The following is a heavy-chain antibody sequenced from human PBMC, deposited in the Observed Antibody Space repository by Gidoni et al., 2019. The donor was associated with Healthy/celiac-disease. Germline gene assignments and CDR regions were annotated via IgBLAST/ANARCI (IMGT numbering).Heavy chain of an antibody. D-gene: IGHD4-17*01. V-gene: IGHV3-11*06. CDR1: GFPFSDYY. J-gene: IGHJ4*02. CDR3: ARGFRTEVTTNDY. CDR2: ISSSSSYT. Sequence: QVQLVESGGGLVKPGGSLRLSCAASGFPFSDYYMSWIRKAPGKGLEWVSYISSSSSYTNYADSVKGRFTISRDNAKNSLYLQMNSLRAEDTAVYYCARGFRTEVTTNDYWGQGTLVTVSS.